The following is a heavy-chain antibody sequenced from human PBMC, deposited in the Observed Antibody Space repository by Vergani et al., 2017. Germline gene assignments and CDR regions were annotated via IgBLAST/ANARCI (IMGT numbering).Heavy chain of an antibody. D-gene: IGHD6-19*01. CDR1: FDSIRNLY. CDR2: IHYSENT. CDR3: ASDTHSGQRADR. V-gene: IGHV4-59*11. J-gene: IGHJ5*02. Sequence: QVQLQESCPGLVKSSETLSLTCSVSFDSIRNLYCNWIRPPPGKGLEWIGSIHYSENTNYYPSLKTRVTISVDTSKNQFSLTLTSVTAADTAVYYCASDTHSGQRADRWGQGILVTVTS.